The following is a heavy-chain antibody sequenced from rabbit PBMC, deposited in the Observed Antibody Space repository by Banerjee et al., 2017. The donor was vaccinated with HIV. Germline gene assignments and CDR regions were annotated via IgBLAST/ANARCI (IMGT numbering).Heavy chain of an antibody. V-gene: IGHV1S40*01. Sequence: QSLEESGGDLVKPGGTLTLTCKASGFDFSSGYDMCWVRQAPGKGLEWIACISIGDRNRFYASWTNGRFTISAPSSTTVTLQMTSLTAADTATYFCARYVYVSGHYDLWGPGTLVTVS. CDR1: GFDFSSGYD. CDR2: ISIGDRNR. CDR3: ARYVYVSGHYDL. J-gene: IGHJ4*01. D-gene: IGHD1-1*01.